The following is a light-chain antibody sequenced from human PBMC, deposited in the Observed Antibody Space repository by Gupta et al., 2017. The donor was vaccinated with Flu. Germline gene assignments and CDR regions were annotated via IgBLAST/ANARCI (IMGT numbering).Light chain of an antibody. CDR2: WAT. J-gene: IGKJ4*01. V-gene: IGKV4-1*01. CDR1: QSGLYDYSEKDY. Sequence: SVGERATISCKASQSGLYDYSEKDYLSWYQQKPGQPPKLLISWATTRESGVPDRFSASGSGTDFTLTIASLQAEDVAVYYCQQYYNVPFTFGGGTKVEIK. CDR3: QQYYNVPFT.